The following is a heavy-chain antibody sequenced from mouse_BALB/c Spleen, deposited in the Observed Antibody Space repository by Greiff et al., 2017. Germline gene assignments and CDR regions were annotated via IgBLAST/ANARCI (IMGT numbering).Heavy chain of an antibody. CDR1: GYTFTSYN. CDR2: IYPGNGDP. Sequence: QVQLQQPGAELVKPGASVKMSCKASGYTFTSYNMHWVKQTPGQGLEWIGAIYPGNGDPSYNQKFKGTATLTADKSSSTAYMQLSSLTTEDSAVYYCARSQLNGTGDYWGQGTTLTVSS. V-gene: IGHV1-12*01. J-gene: IGHJ2*01. D-gene: IGHD4-1*01. CDR3: ARSQLNGTGDY.